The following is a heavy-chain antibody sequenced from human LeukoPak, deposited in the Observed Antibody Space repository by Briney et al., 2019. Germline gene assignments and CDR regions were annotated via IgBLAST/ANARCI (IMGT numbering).Heavy chain of an antibody. Sequence: ASVTVSCTASGYTFTGYYMHWVRQAPGQGLEWMGWINPNSGGTNYAQKFQGWVTMTRDTSISTAYMELSRLRSDDTAVYYCARGLPGPYYYGMDVWGQGTTVTVSS. CDR2: INPNSGGT. D-gene: IGHD1-14*01. CDR3: ARGLPGPYYYGMDV. V-gene: IGHV1-2*04. CDR1: GYTFTGYY. J-gene: IGHJ6*02.